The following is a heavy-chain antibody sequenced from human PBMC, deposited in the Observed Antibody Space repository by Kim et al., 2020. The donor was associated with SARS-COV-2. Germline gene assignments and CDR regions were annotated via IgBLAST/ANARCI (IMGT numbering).Heavy chain of an antibody. Sequence: SVKVSCKASGGTFSSYAISWVRQAPGQGLEWMGGIIPIFGTANYAQKFQGRVTITADESTSTAYMELSSLRSEDTAVYYCARDSPIAARPFWFDPWGQGTLVTVSS. CDR2: IIPIFGTA. CDR3: ARDSPIAARPFWFDP. J-gene: IGHJ5*02. D-gene: IGHD6-6*01. CDR1: GGTFSSYA. V-gene: IGHV1-69*13.